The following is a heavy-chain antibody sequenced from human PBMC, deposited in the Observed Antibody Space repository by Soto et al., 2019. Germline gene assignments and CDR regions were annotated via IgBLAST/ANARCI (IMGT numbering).Heavy chain of an antibody. CDR3: AKEGRLRSPAGDYFDS. D-gene: IGHD3-10*01. V-gene: IGHV3-23*01. CDR2: VGRFGNT. Sequence: FLRLSCEGSGFSFPDYDMNWVRQTPGKGLEWVAAVGRFGNTYYRDSVRGRFTISRDDSRNTVYLQMNRLRVEDTAVYFCAKEGRLRSPAGDYFDSWAQGSLVTVS. CDR1: GFSFPDYD. J-gene: IGHJ4*02.